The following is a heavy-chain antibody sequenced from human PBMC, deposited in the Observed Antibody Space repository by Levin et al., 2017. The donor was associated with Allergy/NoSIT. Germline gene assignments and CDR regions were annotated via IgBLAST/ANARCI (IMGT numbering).Heavy chain of an antibody. CDR2: ISSSGSTI. V-gene: IGHV3-48*03. Sequence: GESLKISCAASGFTFSSYEMNWVRQAPGKGLEWVSYISSSGSTIYYADSVKGRFTISRDNAKNSLYLQMNSLRAEDTAVYYCARDRGSYYDFWSGPTNAFDIWGQGTMVTVSS. J-gene: IGHJ3*02. CDR3: ARDRGSYYDFWSGPTNAFDI. CDR1: GFTFSSYE. D-gene: IGHD3-3*01.